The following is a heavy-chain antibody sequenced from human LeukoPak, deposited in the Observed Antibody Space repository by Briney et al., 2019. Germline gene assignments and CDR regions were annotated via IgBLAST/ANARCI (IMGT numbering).Heavy chain of an antibody. CDR1: GYTFSSYG. J-gene: IGHJ6*03. CDR3: ARNIHALRGRFLEWLAEDYMDV. D-gene: IGHD3-3*01. V-gene: IGHV1-18*01. CDR2: ISAYNGNT. Sequence: GASVKVSCKASGYTFSSYGISWVRQAPGQGLEWMGWISAYNGNTNYAQKLQGRVTMTTDTSTSTAYMELRSLRSDDTAVYYCARNIHALRGRFLEWLAEDYMDVWGKGTTVTVSS.